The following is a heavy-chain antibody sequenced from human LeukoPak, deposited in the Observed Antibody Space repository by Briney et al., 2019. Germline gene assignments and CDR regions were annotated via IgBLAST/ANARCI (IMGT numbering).Heavy chain of an antibody. CDR1: GFTFSSHT. Sequence: GGSLRLSCAASGFTFSSHTMNWVRQAPGKGLQWVSSIRGGGAPVYADSVKGRFTISRDDFKSTVFLQMDSLRPEDTAVYYRARCTIGDGSGWCTWFAPWGQGTLVTVSS. CDR3: ARCTIGDGSGWCTWFAP. J-gene: IGHJ5*02. CDR2: IRGGGAP. D-gene: IGHD6-19*01. V-gene: IGHV3-23*01.